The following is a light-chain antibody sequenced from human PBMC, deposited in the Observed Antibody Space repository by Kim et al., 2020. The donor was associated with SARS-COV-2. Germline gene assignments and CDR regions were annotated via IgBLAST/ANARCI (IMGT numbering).Light chain of an antibody. V-gene: IGKV3-11*01. CDR3: QQRGN. CDR1: QSVGTY. CDR2: DAS. J-gene: IGKJ5*01. Sequence: APLTWSPGAIATRSCRASQSVGTYLAWYQQKPGQAPRLLIYDASKRATGIPARFRGSGSGTDFTLTIGTLEPEDSAVYYCQQRGNFGQGTRLEIK.